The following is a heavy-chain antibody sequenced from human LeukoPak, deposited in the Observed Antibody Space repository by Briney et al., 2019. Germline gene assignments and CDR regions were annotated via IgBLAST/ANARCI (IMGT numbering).Heavy chain of an antibody. V-gene: IGHV1-2*02. CDR1: GYTFTGYY. CDR3: AKDVTPGDNVNDS. CDR2: INPTSGGT. Sequence: VASVTVSCKASGYTFTGYYLHWVRQAPGQGPEWMGWINPTSGGTKYAQKFQGRVTMTRDTSITTAYMELSGLRPDDTAVYYCAKDVTPGDNVNDSWGQGTLVTVSS. J-gene: IGHJ4*02. D-gene: IGHD5-24*01.